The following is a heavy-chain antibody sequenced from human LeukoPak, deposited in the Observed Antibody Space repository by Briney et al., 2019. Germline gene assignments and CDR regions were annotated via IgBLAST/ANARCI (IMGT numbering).Heavy chain of an antibody. D-gene: IGHD7-27*01. V-gene: IGHV3-48*03. CDR1: GFSFNTYE. Sequence: GGSLRLSCAASGFSFNTYEMNWVRQAPGKELEWISYISTSGSTKHYAESVKGRFTISRDNAQNSLYLQMNTLRAEDTAVYYCVRNWGHDDWGQGTLVTVSS. CDR2: ISTSGSTK. J-gene: IGHJ4*02. CDR3: VRNWGHDD.